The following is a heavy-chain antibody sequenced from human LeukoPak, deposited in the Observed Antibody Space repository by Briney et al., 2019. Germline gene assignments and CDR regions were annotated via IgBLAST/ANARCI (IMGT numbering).Heavy chain of an antibody. J-gene: IGHJ3*02. CDR1: GYTFTSYA. CDR2: INAGNGNT. Sequence: EASVKVSCKASGYTFTSYAMHWVRQAPGQRLEWMGWINAGNGNTKYSQKFQGRVTITRDTSASTAYMELSSLRSEDTAVYYCARVFLTYYYDSSGYYYDAFDIWGQGTMVTVSS. CDR3: ARVFLTYYYDSSGYYYDAFDI. V-gene: IGHV1-3*01. D-gene: IGHD3-22*01.